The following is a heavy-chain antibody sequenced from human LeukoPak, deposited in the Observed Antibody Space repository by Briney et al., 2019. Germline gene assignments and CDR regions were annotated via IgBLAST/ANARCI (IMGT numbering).Heavy chain of an antibody. CDR3: AKTPGGNSGDY. D-gene: IGHD4-23*01. V-gene: IGHV3-48*01. Sequence: GGSLRLSCAASGFTFSSFIMNWVRQAPGKGLEWVSYIGDNSAIYYADSVKGRFTISRDNAKNSLSLQMNSLRAEDTAVYYCAKTPGGNSGDYWGQGTLVTVSS. J-gene: IGHJ4*02. CDR1: GFTFSSFI. CDR2: IGDNSAI.